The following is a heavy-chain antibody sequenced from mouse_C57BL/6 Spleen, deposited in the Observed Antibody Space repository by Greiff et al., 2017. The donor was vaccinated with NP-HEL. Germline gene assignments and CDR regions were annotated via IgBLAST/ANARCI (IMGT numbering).Heavy chain of an antibody. CDR3: TTPGLRRGGYYFDY. J-gene: IGHJ2*01. CDR2: IDPENGDT. CDR1: GFNIKDDY. V-gene: IGHV14-4*01. Sequence: EVKLQESGAELVRPGASVKLSCTASGFNIKDDYMHWVKQRPEQGLEWIGWIDPENGDTEYASKFQGKATITADTSSNTAYLQLSSLTSEDTAVYYCTTPGLRRGGYYFDYWGQGTTLTVSS. D-gene: IGHD2-4*01.